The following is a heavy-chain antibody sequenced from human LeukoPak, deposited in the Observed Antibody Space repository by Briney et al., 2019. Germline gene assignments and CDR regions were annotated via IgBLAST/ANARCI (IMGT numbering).Heavy chain of an antibody. CDR3: ARTLSSGYPDYFYYMDV. CDR1: GYTFTSYD. D-gene: IGHD3-22*01. Sequence: GASVKVSCKASGYTFTSYDINWVRQATGQGLEWMGWMNPNSGNTGYAQKFQGRVTITRNTSISTAYMELSSLRSEDTAVYYCARTLSSGYPDYFYYMDVWGKGTTVTISS. CDR2: MNPNSGNT. V-gene: IGHV1-8*03. J-gene: IGHJ6*03.